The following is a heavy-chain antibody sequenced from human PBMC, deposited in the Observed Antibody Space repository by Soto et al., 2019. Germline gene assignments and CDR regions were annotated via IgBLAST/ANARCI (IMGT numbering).Heavy chain of an antibody. CDR1: GFTFSSYW. J-gene: IGHJ6*02. V-gene: IGHV3-74*01. Sequence: EVQLVESGGGLVQPGGSLRLSCAASGFTFSSYWMHWVRQSPGKGLVWVSRINSDGSSTSYADSVKGRFTICRDNAKNTLYLQMNSLRAEDTAVYYCARDWDLLYRSGETYYYYYGMDVWGQGTTVTVSS. D-gene: IGHD6-19*01. CDR3: ARDWDLLYRSGETYYYYYGMDV. CDR2: INSDGSST.